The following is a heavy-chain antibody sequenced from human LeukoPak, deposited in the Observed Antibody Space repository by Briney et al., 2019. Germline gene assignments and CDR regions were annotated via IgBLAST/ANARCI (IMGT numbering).Heavy chain of an antibody. J-gene: IGHJ4*02. CDR1: GGSISSYY. CDR3: ARANGDQLLYYFDY. V-gene: IGHV4-59*01. CDR2: IYYSGST. D-gene: IGHD4-17*01. Sequence: SETLSLTCTVSGGSISSYYWSWIRQPPGKGLEWIGYIYYSGSTNYNPSLKSRVTISVDTSKNQFSLKLSSVTAADTAVYYCARANGDQLLYYFDYWGQGTLVTVSS.